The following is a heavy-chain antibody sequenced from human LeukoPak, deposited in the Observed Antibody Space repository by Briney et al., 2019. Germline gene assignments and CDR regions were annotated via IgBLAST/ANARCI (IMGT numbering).Heavy chain of an antibody. CDR1: GGSISSYY. CDR3: ARGRPGYSGDY. Sequence: SETLSLTCTVSGGSISSYYWSWIRQPPGKGLEWIGYIYYSGSTNYNPSLKSRVTISVDTSKNQFSLKLSSVTAADTAVYYCARGRPGYSGDYWGQGTLVTVSS. D-gene: IGHD3-22*01. V-gene: IGHV4-59*01. J-gene: IGHJ4*02. CDR2: IYYSGST.